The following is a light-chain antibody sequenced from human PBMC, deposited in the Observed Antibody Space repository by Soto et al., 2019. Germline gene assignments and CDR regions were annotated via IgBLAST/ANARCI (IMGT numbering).Light chain of an antibody. CDR1: SSDVGGYNY. Sequence: QSALTQPASVSGSLGQSITISCTGTSSDVGGYNYVSWYQQHPGQAPQLLIHEVTNRPSGISDRFSGSKSANTASLTISGLRAEDEAHYYCSSYTTFRTPHVAFGGGTMVTVL. CDR2: EVT. J-gene: IGLJ2*01. CDR3: SSYTTFRTPHVA. V-gene: IGLV2-14*01.